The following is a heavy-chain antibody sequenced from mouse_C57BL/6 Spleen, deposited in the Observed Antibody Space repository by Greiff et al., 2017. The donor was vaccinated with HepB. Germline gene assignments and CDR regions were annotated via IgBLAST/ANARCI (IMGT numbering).Heavy chain of an antibody. J-gene: IGHJ2*01. CDR1: GYTFTTYP. Sequence: VKLVESGAELVKPGASVKMSCKASGYTFTTYPIEWMKQNHGKSLEWIGNFHPYNDDTKYNEKFKGKATLTVEKSSSTVYLELSRLTSDDSAVYYCARMGYYGNYFDYWGQGTTLTVSS. CDR2: FHPYNDDT. D-gene: IGHD1-1*01. V-gene: IGHV1-47*01. CDR3: ARMGYYGNYFDY.